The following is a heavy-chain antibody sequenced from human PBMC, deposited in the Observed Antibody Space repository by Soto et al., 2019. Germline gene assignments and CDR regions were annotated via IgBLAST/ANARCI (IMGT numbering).Heavy chain of an antibody. Sequence: SETLSLTCTVSGGSISSYYWSWIRQPPGKGLEWIGYIYYSGSTNYNPSLKSRVTISVDTSKNQFSLKLSSVTAADTAVYYCARDRLVPYFYYGMDVWGQGTTVTVS. CDR1: GGSISSYY. D-gene: IGHD2-2*01. CDR3: ARDRLVPYFYYGMDV. V-gene: IGHV4-59*01. J-gene: IGHJ6*02. CDR2: IYYSGST.